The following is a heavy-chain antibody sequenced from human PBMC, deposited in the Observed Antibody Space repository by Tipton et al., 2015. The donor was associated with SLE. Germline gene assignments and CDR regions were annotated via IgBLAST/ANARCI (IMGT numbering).Heavy chain of an antibody. CDR1: GGSFRSYY. D-gene: IGHD4-17*01. CDR2: IYYSGST. V-gene: IGHV4-59*01. CDR3: ARQWPGDVSAFDF. J-gene: IGHJ3*01. Sequence: LRLSCTVSGGSFRSYYWSWIRQPPGKRLEWIAYIYYSGSTNYNPSLKSRVTISIDTSKNQFSLKLSSVTAADTAVYYCARQWPGDVSAFDFWGQGTVVSVSS.